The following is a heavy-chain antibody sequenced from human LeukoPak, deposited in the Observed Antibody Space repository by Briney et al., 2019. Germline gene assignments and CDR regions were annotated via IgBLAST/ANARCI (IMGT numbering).Heavy chain of an antibody. CDR2: ISAYNKR. J-gene: IGHJ5*02. CDR1: GYTFTSYG. CDR3: ARVSAPPDYGDYVSENWFDP. Sequence: ASVKVSCKASGYTFTSYGINWVRQAPGQGLEWMGWISAYNKRNYAQKFQGRVTMITDTSASTAYMELRNLRSDDTAVYYCARVSAPPDYGDYVSENWFDPWGQGTLVTVSS. D-gene: IGHD4-17*01. V-gene: IGHV1-18*01.